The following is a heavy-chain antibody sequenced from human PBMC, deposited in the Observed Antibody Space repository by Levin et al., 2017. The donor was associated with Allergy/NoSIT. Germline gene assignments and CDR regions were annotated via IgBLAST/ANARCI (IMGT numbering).Heavy chain of an antibody. J-gene: IGHJ1*01. CDR2: ISNSNYT. D-gene: IGHD4-23*01. CDR3: ARVGGYGGNAWYFKK. CDR1: GFTFRDYY. V-gene: IGHV3-11*05. Sequence: GESLKISCAASGFTFRDYYMAWIRQAPGKGLEWVSYISNSNYTNYADSVKGRFTISRDSAKESVYLHMSSLRPEATAVYYCARVGGYGGNAWYFKKWGQGTPVTVSS.